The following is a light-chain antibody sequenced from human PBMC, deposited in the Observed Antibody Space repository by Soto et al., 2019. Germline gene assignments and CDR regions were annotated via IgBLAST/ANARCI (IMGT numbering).Light chain of an antibody. CDR3: QQSYSSPPT. CDR1: QGISSY. J-gene: IGKJ1*01. V-gene: IGKV1-39*01. CDR2: AAS. Sequence: IHLTQSPSSLSASLGDRVTITLRASQGISSYLAWYQQKPGKAPKLLIYAASTLQSGVPSRFSGSRSGPDFTLTISSLQPEDFATCYCQQSYSSPPTFGQGTKVDIK.